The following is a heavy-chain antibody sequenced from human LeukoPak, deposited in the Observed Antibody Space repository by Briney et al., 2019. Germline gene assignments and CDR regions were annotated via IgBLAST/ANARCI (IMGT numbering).Heavy chain of an antibody. CDR2: INHSGST. Sequence: SETLSLTCAVYGGSFSGYYWSWIRQPPGKGLAWIGEINHSGSTNYNPSLKSRVTISVDTSKNQFSLKLSSVTAADTAVYYCARAYGSGSYRWFDPWGQGSLVTVSS. D-gene: IGHD3-10*01. CDR1: GGSFSGYY. V-gene: IGHV4-34*01. J-gene: IGHJ5*02. CDR3: ARAYGSGSYRWFDP.